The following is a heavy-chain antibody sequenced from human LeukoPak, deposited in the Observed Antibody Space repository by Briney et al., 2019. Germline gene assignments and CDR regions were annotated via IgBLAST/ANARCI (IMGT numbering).Heavy chain of an antibody. CDR1: GGTFSSYA. CDR2: IIPIFGTA. V-gene: IGHV1-69*05. D-gene: IGHD2-15*01. J-gene: IGHJ4*02. Sequence: VASVKVSCKASGGTFSSYAISWVRQVPGQGLEWMGRIIPIFGTANYAQKFQGRVTITTDESTSTAYMELSSLRSEDTAVYYCAREKQEYCSGGSSYLLPTDYWGQGTLVTVSS. CDR3: AREKQEYCSGGSSYLLPTDY.